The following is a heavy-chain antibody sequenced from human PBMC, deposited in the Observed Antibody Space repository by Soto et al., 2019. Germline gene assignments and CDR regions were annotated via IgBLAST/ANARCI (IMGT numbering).Heavy chain of an antibody. CDR3: ARDYLGVLPLHRFDP. CDR2: IYYSGST. Sequence: QVQLQESGPGLVKPSQTLSLTCTVSGGSISSGGYYWSWIRQHPGKGLEWIGYIYYSGSTYYNPSPKSRVTTSVDTSKNQFSLKLSSVTAADTAVYYCARDYLGVLPLHRFDPWGQGTLVTVSS. D-gene: IGHD3-10*01. J-gene: IGHJ5*02. V-gene: IGHV4-31*03. CDR1: GGSISSGGYY.